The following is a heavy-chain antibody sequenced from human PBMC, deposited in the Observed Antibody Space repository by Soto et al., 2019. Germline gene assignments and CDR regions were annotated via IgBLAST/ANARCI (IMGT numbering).Heavy chain of an antibody. CDR3: ASDVAVAGHSGDY. CDR2: IWYDGSNK. D-gene: IGHD6-19*01. Sequence: QVQLVESGGGVVQPGRSLRLSCAASGFTFSSYGMHWVRQAPGKGLEWVAVIWYDGSNKYYADSVKGRFTISRDNSKNTLYLQVNSLRAEDTAVYYCASDVAVAGHSGDYWGQGTLVTVSS. V-gene: IGHV3-33*01. CDR1: GFTFSSYG. J-gene: IGHJ4*02.